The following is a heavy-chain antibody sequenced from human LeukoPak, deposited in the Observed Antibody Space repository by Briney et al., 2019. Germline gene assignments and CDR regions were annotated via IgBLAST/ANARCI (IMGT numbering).Heavy chain of an antibody. CDR1: GGSISSGGYC. Sequence: PSETLSLTCTVSGGSISSGGYCWSWIRQHPGKGLEWIGYIYYSGSTYHNPSLKSRVTISVDTSKNQFSLKLSSVTAADTAVYYCARDSLRAGGIDYWGQGTLVTVPS. J-gene: IGHJ4*02. CDR2: IYYSGST. V-gene: IGHV4-31*03. CDR3: ARDSLRAGGIDY. D-gene: IGHD3-16*01.